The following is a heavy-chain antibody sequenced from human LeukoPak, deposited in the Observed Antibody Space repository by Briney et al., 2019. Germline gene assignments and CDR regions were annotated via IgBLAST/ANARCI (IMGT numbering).Heavy chain of an antibody. CDR3: ARDLAGPPQEAFDI. J-gene: IGHJ3*02. CDR2: IKQDGSEK. Sequence: PGGSLRLSCAASGFTFSNIGMHWVRQAPGKGLEWVANIKQDGSEKHYVDSVTGRFTISRDNTKNSLYLQMNSLRADDTAVYYCARDLAGPPQEAFDIWGQGTMVTVSS. V-gene: IGHV3-7*01. CDR1: GFTFSNIG.